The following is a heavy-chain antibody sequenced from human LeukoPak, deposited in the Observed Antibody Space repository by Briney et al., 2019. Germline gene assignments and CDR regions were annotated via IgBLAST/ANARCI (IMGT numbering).Heavy chain of an antibody. CDR1: RFIFSTYA. D-gene: IGHD3-22*01. Sequence: AGGSLRLSCAASRFIFSTYAMSWVRQAPGKGLEWVSVIYSGGSTYYADSVKGRFTFSRDNSKNTLYLQVNSLRAEDTAVYYCAKDNYYESSAYQEYWGQGTLVTVSS. V-gene: IGHV3-23*03. J-gene: IGHJ4*02. CDR2: IYSGGST. CDR3: AKDNYYESSAYQEY.